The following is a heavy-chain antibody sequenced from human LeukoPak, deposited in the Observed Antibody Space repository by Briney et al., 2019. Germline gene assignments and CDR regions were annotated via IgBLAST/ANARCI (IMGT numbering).Heavy chain of an antibody. J-gene: IGHJ6*04. CDR1: GFTFSGSA. CDR3: TTLAASSTTVRRVILMNYYYYGMDV. Sequence: GGSLKLSCAASGFTFSGSAMHWVRQASGKGLEWVGRIRSKANSYATAYAASVKGRFTISRDDSKNTAYLQMNSLKTEDTAVYYYTTLAASSTTVRRVILMNYYYYGMDVWGKGTTVTVSS. D-gene: IGHD3-10*01. V-gene: IGHV3-73*01. CDR2: IRSKANSYAT.